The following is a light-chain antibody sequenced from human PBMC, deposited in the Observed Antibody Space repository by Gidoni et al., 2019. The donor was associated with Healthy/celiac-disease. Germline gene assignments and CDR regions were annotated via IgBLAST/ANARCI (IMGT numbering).Light chain of an antibody. Sequence: EIVLTQSPGTLSLSPGERATLSCRASQSVSSSYLAWYQQKPGQAPRLLIYGASSRATGIPDRFSGSGSGTDFTLTISRLEPEDFALYYCQHYASSPYTFGQGTKLEIK. J-gene: IGKJ2*01. V-gene: IGKV3-20*01. CDR3: QHYASSPYT. CDR1: QSVSSSY. CDR2: GAS.